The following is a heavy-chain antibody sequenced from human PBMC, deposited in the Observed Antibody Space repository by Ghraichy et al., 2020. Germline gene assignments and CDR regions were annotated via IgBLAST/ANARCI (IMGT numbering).Heavy chain of an antibody. CDR3: ARDRIRGSYSY. Sequence: GGSLRLSCAASGFTFSSYSMNWVRQAPGKGLEWVSYISSSSSTIYYADSVKGRFTISRDNAKNSLYLQMNSLRAEDTAVYYCARDRIRGSYSYWGQGTLVTVSS. V-gene: IGHV3-48*01. CDR1: GFTFSSYS. D-gene: IGHD1-26*01. J-gene: IGHJ4*02. CDR2: ISSSSSTI.